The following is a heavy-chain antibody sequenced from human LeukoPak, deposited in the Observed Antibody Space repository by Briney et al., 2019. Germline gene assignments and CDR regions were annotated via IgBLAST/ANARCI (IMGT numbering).Heavy chain of an antibody. J-gene: IGHJ5*02. V-gene: IGHV3-23*01. D-gene: IGHD1-26*01. Sequence: GGSLRLSCAAPGFTFSSYAMSWVRQAPGKGLEWVPTISDSGGSTFYADSVKGRFTISRDNSKNTLYLQMNSLRAEDTAVYYCAKPGGGSYFTHNCFDPWGRGALVTVSS. CDR3: AKPGGGSYFTHNCFDP. CDR1: GFTFSSYA. CDR2: ISDSGGST.